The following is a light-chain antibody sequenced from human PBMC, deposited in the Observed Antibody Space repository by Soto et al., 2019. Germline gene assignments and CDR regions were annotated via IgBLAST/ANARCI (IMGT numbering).Light chain of an antibody. Sequence: QSALTQSPSASGSPGQSVTISCTGTSSDVGAHKYVSWYQQYPGKAPKLMIYEVSKRPSGVPDRFSGSKSGNTASLTVSGLQAEDEADYYCTSYVGSNIWVFGGGTKVTVL. CDR2: EVS. J-gene: IGLJ3*02. CDR3: TSYVGSNIWV. V-gene: IGLV2-8*01. CDR1: SSDVGAHKY.